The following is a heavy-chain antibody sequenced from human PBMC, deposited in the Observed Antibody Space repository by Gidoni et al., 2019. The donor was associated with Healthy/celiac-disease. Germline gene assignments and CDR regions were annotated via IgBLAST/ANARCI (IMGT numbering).Heavy chain of an antibody. CDR1: GYTFTSYG. D-gene: IGHD2-2*02. Sequence: QVQLVQSGAEVKQPGASVKVSCKASGYTFTSYGISWVRQAPGQGLEWMGWISAYNGNTNYAQKLQGRVTMTTDTSTSTAYMELRSLRSDDTAVYYCARDAPIVVVPAAIPVHAFDIWGQGTMVTVSS. CDR3: ARDAPIVVVPAAIPVHAFDI. CDR2: ISAYNGNT. J-gene: IGHJ3*02. V-gene: IGHV1-18*04.